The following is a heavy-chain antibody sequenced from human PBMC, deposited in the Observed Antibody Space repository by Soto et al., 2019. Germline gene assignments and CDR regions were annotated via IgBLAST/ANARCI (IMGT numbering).Heavy chain of an antibody. CDR2: VWYDGSNK. CDR1: GFTFSSYG. J-gene: IGHJ3*02. V-gene: IGHV3-33*01. Sequence: GGSLRLSCAASGFTFSSYGMHWVRQAPGKGLEWVAVVWYDGSNKYYADSVKGRFTISRDNSKNTLYLQMNSLRAEDTAVYYCARPRASGYSYGYGGGAFDIWGQGTMVTVSS. CDR3: ARPRASGYSYGYGGGAFDI. D-gene: IGHD5-18*01.